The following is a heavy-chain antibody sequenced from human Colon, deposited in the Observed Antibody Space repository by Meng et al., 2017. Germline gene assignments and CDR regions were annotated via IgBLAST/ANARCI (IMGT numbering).Heavy chain of an antibody. Sequence: GPLGQSGAEVKKPGASGKVSCKASGYTFTSYDINWVRQATGKGLEWMGWMNPNSGNTGYAQKFQGRVTMTRNTSISTAYMELSSLRSEDTAVYYCARRYCSSTSCSRKWFDPWGQGTLVTVSS. CDR1: GYTFTSYD. CDR2: MNPNSGNT. V-gene: IGHV1-8*01. J-gene: IGHJ5*02. CDR3: ARRYCSSTSCSRKWFDP. D-gene: IGHD2-2*01.